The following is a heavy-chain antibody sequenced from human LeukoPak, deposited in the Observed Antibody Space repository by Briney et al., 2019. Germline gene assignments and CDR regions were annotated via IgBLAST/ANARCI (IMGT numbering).Heavy chain of an antibody. V-gene: IGHV4-59*08. J-gene: IGHJ4*02. CDR1: VGSINGYY. D-gene: IGHD3-16*01. CDR3: ARHGGFASPLGY. Sequence: PSETLSLTCTVWVGSINGYYWGWTRQPQGKGLRWIGYISYSGSTSYNPSLKSRVTISVDTSKNQFSLKLTSVTAADTAVYYCARHGGFASPLGYWGQGTLVTVSS. CDR2: ISYSGST.